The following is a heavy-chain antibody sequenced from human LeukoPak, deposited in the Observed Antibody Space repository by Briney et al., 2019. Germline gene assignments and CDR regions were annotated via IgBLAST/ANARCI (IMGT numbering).Heavy chain of an antibody. D-gene: IGHD5-12*01. CDR2: ISYDGSNK. V-gene: IGHV3-30*04. CDR3: ARGFGGYDFGIGFDP. Sequence: GGSLRLSCAASGFTFSSYAMHWVRQAPGKGLEWVAVISYDGSNKYYADPVKGRFTISRDNSKNTLYLQMNSLRAEDTAVYYCARGFGGYDFGIGFDPWGQGTLVTVSS. CDR1: GFTFSSYA. J-gene: IGHJ5*02.